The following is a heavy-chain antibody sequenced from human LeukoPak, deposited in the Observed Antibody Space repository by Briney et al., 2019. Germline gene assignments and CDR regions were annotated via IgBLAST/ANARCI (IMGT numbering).Heavy chain of an antibody. Sequence: PGGSLRLSCAASGFTFSNYNMNWVRQAPGKGLEWVSYISRSGTTIYYADSVKGRFTISRDNAKNSLYLQMNSLRAEDTAVYYCARYYSQWSFDYWGQGTLVTVSS. CDR2: ISRSGTTI. V-gene: IGHV3-48*01. CDR3: ARYYSQWSFDY. J-gene: IGHJ4*02. D-gene: IGHD3-16*01. CDR1: GFTFSNYN.